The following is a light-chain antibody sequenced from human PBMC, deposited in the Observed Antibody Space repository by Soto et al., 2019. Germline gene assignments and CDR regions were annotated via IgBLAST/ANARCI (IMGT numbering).Light chain of an antibody. V-gene: IGKV1-5*03. Sequence: DSRMSQSPSTVSASVGDRVTITCRASQSISGWLAWYQQKPGKAPEVLIYKASSLESGVPSRFSGSGSGTEFTLTISSLQPDDFATYYCQQYKTYWSFGQGTKVESK. CDR3: QQYKTYWS. CDR2: KAS. CDR1: QSISGW. J-gene: IGKJ1*01.